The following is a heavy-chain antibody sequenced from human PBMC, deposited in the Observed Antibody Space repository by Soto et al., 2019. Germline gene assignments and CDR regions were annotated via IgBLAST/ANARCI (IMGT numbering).Heavy chain of an antibody. J-gene: IGHJ5*01. V-gene: IGHV3-23*01. D-gene: IGHD3-9*01. CDR1: GFTFRTFT. CDR3: AKDRDPDGIWTFDS. CDR2: IIGGDGYK. Sequence: GGSLRLSCAASGFTFRTFTMNWVRQAPGKGLEWVSGIIGGDGYKFYSDSVKGRFTISRDNSKDMLFLQMSSLRVDDTAVYYCAKDRDPDGIWTFDSWGQGTLVTVSS.